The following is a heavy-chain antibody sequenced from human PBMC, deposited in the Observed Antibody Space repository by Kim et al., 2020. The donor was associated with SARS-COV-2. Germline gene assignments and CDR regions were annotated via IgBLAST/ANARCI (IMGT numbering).Heavy chain of an antibody. V-gene: IGHV4-34*01. CDR2: INHSGST. Sequence: SETLSLTCAVYGGSFSGYYWSWIRQPPGKGLEWIGEINHSGSTNYNPSLKSRVTISVDTSKNQFSLKLSSVTAADTAVYYCARNPRLGYCSGGSCYSRYNWFDPWGQGTLVTVSS. CDR3: ARNPRLGYCSGGSCYSRYNWFDP. CDR1: GGSFSGYY. J-gene: IGHJ5*02. D-gene: IGHD2-15*01.